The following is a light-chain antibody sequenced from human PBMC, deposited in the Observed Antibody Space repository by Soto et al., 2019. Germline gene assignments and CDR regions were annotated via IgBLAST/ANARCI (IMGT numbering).Light chain of an antibody. V-gene: IGLV1-40*01. CDR1: SANIGANYD. Sequence: QSVLPQPPSVSVAPGQRVTISCTGSSANIGANYDVNWYQLLPGTAPKLLIHGNINRPSGVPDRFSGSKSGTSASLAITWLQAEDEADYYCQSYDSRLTGYVFGSGTKVPVL. CDR3: QSYDSRLTGYV. CDR2: GNI. J-gene: IGLJ6*01.